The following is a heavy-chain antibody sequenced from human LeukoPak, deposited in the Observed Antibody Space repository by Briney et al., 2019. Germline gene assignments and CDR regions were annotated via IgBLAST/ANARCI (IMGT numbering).Heavy chain of an antibody. CDR3: ARGGGYYYAPQLENWFDP. J-gene: IGHJ5*02. Sequence: PSQTLSLTCTVSGGSISSGSYYWTWIRQPAGKGLEWIGRIYTSGGTKYNPSLKSRVTISVDRSKNQFSLKLSSVTAADTAVYYCARGGGYYYAPQLENWFDPWGQGTLVTVSS. CDR2: IYTSGGT. CDR1: GGSISSGSYY. D-gene: IGHD3-22*01. V-gene: IGHV4-61*02.